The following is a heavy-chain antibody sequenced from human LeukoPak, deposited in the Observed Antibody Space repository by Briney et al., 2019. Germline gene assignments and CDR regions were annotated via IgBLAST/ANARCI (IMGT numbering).Heavy chain of an antibody. CDR1: GGSISSSTYY. J-gene: IGHJ4*02. CDR3: ARDGSDNWGLFDS. V-gene: IGHV4-39*07. D-gene: IGHD1-1*01. Sequence: PSETLSLTCTVSGGSISSSTYYWGWIRQPPGKGLEWIGSIKYRGSTYYNPSLRSRVTVSLDTSRNQLSLKLNSVTAADTAIYYCARDGSDNWGLFDSWGQGTLVTVSS. CDR2: IKYRGST.